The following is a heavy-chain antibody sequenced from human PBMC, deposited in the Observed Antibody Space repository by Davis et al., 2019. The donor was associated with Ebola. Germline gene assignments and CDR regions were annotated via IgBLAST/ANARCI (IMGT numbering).Heavy chain of an antibody. V-gene: IGHV4-59*12. CDR3: ARGLSAARLDY. Sequence: MPSETLSLTCTVSGGSISSYYWSWIRQPPGKGLEWIGYIYYSGSTNYNPSPKSRVTISVDTSKNQFSLKLSSVTAADTAVYYCARGLSAARLDYWGQGTLVTVSS. D-gene: IGHD6-6*01. J-gene: IGHJ4*02. CDR1: GGSISSYY. CDR2: IYYSGST.